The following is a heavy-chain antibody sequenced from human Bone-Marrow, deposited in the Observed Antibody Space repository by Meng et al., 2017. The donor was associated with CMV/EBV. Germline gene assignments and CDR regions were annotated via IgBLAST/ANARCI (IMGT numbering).Heavy chain of an antibody. V-gene: IGHV3-23*01. Sequence: GESLKISCVASGFTFTNYAMGWVRQAPGKGLEWVSTISSVDNRAYYADSVKGRFTISRDNSKNTLYLQMNSLRAEDTAVYYCAKRGSGWTGYYFDYWGQGTLVTVSS. J-gene: IGHJ4*02. CDR1: GFTFTNYA. D-gene: IGHD6-19*01. CDR3: AKRGSGWTGYYFDY. CDR2: ISSVDNRA.